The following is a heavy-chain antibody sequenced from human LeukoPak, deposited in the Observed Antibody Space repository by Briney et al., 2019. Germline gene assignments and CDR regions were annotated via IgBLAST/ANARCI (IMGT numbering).Heavy chain of an antibody. J-gene: IGHJ4*02. CDR3: ARVRGSTVTTQYYFDY. CDR1: GGSISSGGYY. Sequence: SETLSLTCTVSGGSISSGGYYWSWIRQHPGKGLEWIGYIYCSGSTYYNPSLKSRVTISVDTSKNQFSLKLSSVTAADTAVYYCARVRGSTVTTQYYFDYWGQGTLVTVSS. D-gene: IGHD4-11*01. V-gene: IGHV4-31*03. CDR2: IYCSGST.